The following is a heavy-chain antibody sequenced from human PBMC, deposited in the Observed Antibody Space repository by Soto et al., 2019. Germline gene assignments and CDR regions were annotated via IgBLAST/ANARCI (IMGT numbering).Heavy chain of an antibody. D-gene: IGHD1-7*01. Sequence: SVKVSCKASGFTFSASAVQWVRQARGQRLEWIGWIVVGGGDTNYAQDFQERVTITMDMSTSKAYMQLRSLRSEDNATYYCAGTTSSYYPYGMDVWGQGTPVTVSS. CDR1: GFTFSASA. CDR3: AGTTSSYYPYGMDV. CDR2: IVVGGGDT. J-gene: IGHJ6*02. V-gene: IGHV1-58*01.